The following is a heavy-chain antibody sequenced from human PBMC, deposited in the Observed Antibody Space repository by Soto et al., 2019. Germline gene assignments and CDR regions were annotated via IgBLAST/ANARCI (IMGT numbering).Heavy chain of an antibody. CDR1: GGSFSGYY. Sequence: SETLSLTCAVYGGSFSGYYWSWIRQPPGKGLEWIGEINHSGSTNYNPSLKSRVTISVDTSKNQFSLKLSSVTAADTAVYYCARAGSHCTNSVCPRRVPDYWGQGTLVTVSS. D-gene: IGHD2-8*01. J-gene: IGHJ4*02. CDR3: ARAGSHCTNSVCPRRVPDY. CDR2: INHSGST. V-gene: IGHV4-34*01.